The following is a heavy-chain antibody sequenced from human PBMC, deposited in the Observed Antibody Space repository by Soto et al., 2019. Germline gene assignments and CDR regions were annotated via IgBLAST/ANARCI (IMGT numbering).Heavy chain of an antibody. CDR2: ISAYNGNT. CDR1: GYTFTSYG. J-gene: IGHJ4*02. D-gene: IGHD6-13*01. CDR3: XXXIAAAGTADY. Sequence: QVQLVQSGAEVKKPGASVKVSCKASGYTFTSYGISWVRQAPGQGLEWMGWISAYNGNTNYAQKLQGRVTMTTDTSTSTXXMELRSLRSDDTAVXXXXXXIAAAGTADYWGQGTLVTVSS. V-gene: IGHV1-18*01.